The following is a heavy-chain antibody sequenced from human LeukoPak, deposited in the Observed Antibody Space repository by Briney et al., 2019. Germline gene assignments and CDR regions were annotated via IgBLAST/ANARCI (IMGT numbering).Heavy chain of an antibody. J-gene: IGHJ3*02. CDR2: IYHSGST. CDR3: ARAHQGDAFDI. CDR1: GYSISSGYY. V-gene: IGHV4-38-2*01. Sequence: SETPSLTCAVSGYSISSGYYWGWIRQPPGKGLEWIGSIYHSGSTYYNPSLKSRVTISVDTSKNQFSLKLSSVTAADTAVYYCARAHQGDAFDIWGQGTMVTVSS.